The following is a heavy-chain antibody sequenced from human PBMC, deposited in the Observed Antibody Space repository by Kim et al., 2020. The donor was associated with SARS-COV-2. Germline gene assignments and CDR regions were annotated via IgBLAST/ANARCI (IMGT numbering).Heavy chain of an antibody. J-gene: IGHJ2*01. CDR2: IYYSGSV. Sequence: SETLSLTCTISGGSISNYYWSWIRQPPGKGLEWIGYIYYSGSVTYNPSLKSRVTISVDTSKRQFSLKLNSVTAADTAVYYCARGLYFDQYWYFDLWGRGT. D-gene: IGHD3-9*01. CDR1: GGSISNYY. V-gene: IGHV4-59*01. CDR3: ARGLYFDQYWYFDL.